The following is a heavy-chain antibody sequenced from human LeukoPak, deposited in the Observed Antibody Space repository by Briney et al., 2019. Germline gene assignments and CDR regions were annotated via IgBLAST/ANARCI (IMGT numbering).Heavy chain of an antibody. V-gene: IGHV3-21*01. J-gene: IGHJ5*02. CDR3: ARDRWEQSTNWFDP. D-gene: IGHD1-26*01. CDR2: ISSSSYI. CDR1: GFTFSSYS. Sequence: SGGSLRLSCAASGFTFSSYSMNWVRQAPGKGLEWVSSISSSSYIYYADSVKGRFTISRDNAKNSPYLQMNSLRAEDTAVYYCARDRWEQSTNWFDPWGQGTLVTVSS.